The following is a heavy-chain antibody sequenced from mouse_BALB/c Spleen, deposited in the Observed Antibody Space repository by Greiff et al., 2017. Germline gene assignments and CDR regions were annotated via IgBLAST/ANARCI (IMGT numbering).Heavy chain of an antibody. D-gene: IGHD1-2*01. J-gene: IGHJ4*01. Sequence: DVKLVESGGGLVQPGGSRKLSCAASGFTFSSFGMHWVRQAPEKGLEWVAYISSGSSTIYYADTVKGRFTISRDNPKNTLFLQMTSLRSEDTAMYYCARLGTTATRAMDYWGQGTSVTVSS. CDR1: GFTFSSFG. V-gene: IGHV5-17*02. CDR2: ISSGSSTI. CDR3: ARLGTTATRAMDY.